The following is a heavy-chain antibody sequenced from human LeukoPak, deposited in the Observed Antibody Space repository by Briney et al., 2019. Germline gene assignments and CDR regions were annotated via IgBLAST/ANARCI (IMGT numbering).Heavy chain of an antibody. CDR3: ARSDSRRNYYGSGTYSTRDY. Sequence: GASVKVSCKASGYTFTGYYMHWVRQAPGQGLEWMGWINPNSGGTNFAQKFQGRVTMTRDTSISTAYMELSRLTSDDTAVYYCARSDSRRNYYGSGTYSTRDYWGQGTLVTVSS. CDR2: INPNSGGT. D-gene: IGHD3-10*01. CDR1: GYTFTGYY. V-gene: IGHV1-2*02. J-gene: IGHJ4*02.